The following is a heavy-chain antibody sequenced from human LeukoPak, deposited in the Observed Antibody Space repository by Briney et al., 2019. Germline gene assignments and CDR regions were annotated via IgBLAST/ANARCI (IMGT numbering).Heavy chain of an antibody. CDR2: INPNSGGT. V-gene: IGHV1-2*02. Sequence: GASVKVSCKASGYTFTGYYMHWVRQAPGQGLGLMGWINPNSGGTNYAQKVQGRVTMTRDTSITTAYMELSRLRSDDTAVYYCARERKALAARSTYFDYWGQGTLVTVSS. CDR3: ARERKALAARSTYFDY. D-gene: IGHD6-6*01. CDR1: GYTFTGYY. J-gene: IGHJ4*02.